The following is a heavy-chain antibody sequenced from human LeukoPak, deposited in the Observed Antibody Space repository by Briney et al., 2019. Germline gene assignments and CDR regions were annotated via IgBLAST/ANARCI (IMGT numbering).Heavy chain of an antibody. V-gene: IGHV3-53*01. CDR3: ARVSLPGMLRC. CDR2: IYRGGST. J-gene: IGHJ4*02. D-gene: IGHD3-10*02. Sequence: GGSLRLSCAASGFTVSSNYMSWVRQAPGKGLEWVSVIYRGGSTYYADSVKGRFTISRDSSKNTLYLQMNSLRAEDTAVYYCARVSLPGMLRCWGQGTLVTVSS. CDR1: GFTVSSNY.